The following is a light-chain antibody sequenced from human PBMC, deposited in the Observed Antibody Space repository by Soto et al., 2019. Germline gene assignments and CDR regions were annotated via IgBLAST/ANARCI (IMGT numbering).Light chain of an antibody. V-gene: IGLV2-18*02. J-gene: IGLJ1*01. Sequence: QSALTQPPSVSGSPGQSVTISCTGTSTDFVSYNRVSWYQQLPGTAPKLLIYGNSNRPSGVPDRFSGSKSGTSASLAITGLQAEDEADYYCQSYDNSLSVYVFGTGTKVTVL. CDR3: QSYDNSLSVYV. CDR2: GNS. CDR1: STDFVSYNR.